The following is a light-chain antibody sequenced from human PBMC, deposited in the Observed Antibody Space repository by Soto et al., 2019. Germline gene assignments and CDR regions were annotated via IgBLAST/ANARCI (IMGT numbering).Light chain of an antibody. CDR2: GAS. Sequence: IVMTQYPATLSVSPGERATLSCRASQSVSSNLAWYQQKPGQAPRLLIYGASTRATGIPGRFSGSGSGTEFTLTISSLQSEDFAVYYCQQYSNWPLTFGGGTKVDIK. V-gene: IGKV3-15*01. CDR3: QQYSNWPLT. CDR1: QSVSSN. J-gene: IGKJ4*01.